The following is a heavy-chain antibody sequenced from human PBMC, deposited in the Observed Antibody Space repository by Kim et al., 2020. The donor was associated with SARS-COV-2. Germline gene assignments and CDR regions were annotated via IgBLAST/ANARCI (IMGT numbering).Heavy chain of an antibody. CDR2: IFSGGTGT. V-gene: IGHV3-23*03. Sequence: GGSLRLSCAASGFTFNTYAMAWVRQAPGKGLDWVSIIFSGGTGTYYADSVKGRFTISRDNSKNMLYLQMNSLRAEDTAVYYCAKAGGSGSYSFDYWGQGTLVTVSS. D-gene: IGHD3-10*01. CDR1: GFTFNTYA. CDR3: AKAGGSGSYSFDY. J-gene: IGHJ4*02.